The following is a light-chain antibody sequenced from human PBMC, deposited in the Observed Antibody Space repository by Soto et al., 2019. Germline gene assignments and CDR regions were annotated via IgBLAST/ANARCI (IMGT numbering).Light chain of an antibody. CDR1: SSDIGTYDH. CDR3: ISYTVSRSYV. Sequence: QSVLTQPASVSGSPGQSITISCSGTSSDIGTYDHVAWFQQFPGKTPKLVIYSVSDRPSGLSYRFSGSKSGNTASLTISGLQADDEADYYCISYTVSRSYVFGTGTKVTVL. CDR2: SVS. J-gene: IGLJ1*01. V-gene: IGLV2-14*01.